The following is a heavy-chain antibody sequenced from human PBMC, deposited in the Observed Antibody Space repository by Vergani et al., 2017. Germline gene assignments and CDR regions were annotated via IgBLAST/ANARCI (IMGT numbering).Heavy chain of an antibody. Sequence: QVQLVQSGAEVKKPGASVKVSCKASGYTFTSYAMHWVRQAPGQRLEWMGWINAGNGNTKYSQKFQGRVTINRDTSASTAYMELSSLRSEDTAVYYCVREGFYDYVWGSYRLRGGYYFDYWGQGTLVTVSS. D-gene: IGHD3-16*02. CDR1: GYTFTSYA. V-gene: IGHV1-3*01. J-gene: IGHJ4*02. CDR3: VREGFYDYVWGSYRLRGGYYFDY. CDR2: INAGNGNT.